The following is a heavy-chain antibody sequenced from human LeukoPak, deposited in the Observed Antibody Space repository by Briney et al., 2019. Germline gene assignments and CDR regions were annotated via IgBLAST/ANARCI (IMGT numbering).Heavy chain of an antibody. V-gene: IGHV3-64*01. CDR2: ISSYGGST. D-gene: IGHD6-6*01. Sequence: GGCLRLSCAASGFNLSSYSMHWVRQAPGKGLEYVSAISSYGGSTYYANSVKDRFTISRDNSKNTVYLQMGSLRTEDMAVYYCARISRSHDYDYWGQGTLVTV. J-gene: IGHJ4*02. CDR1: GFNLSSYS. CDR3: ARISRSHDYDY.